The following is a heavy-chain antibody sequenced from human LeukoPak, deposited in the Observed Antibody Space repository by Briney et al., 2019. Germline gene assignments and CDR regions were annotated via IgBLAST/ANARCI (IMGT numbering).Heavy chain of an antibody. J-gene: IGHJ4*02. V-gene: IGHV3-23*01. Sequence: GGSLRLSCTASGLTFSNYAMSWVRQAPAKGLEWVAGIDQSGGYIHYADSVKGRFTISRDNSKNTLHLQMSSLRAEDTAVYYCAKDYRGSGEVGETGPLGYWGQGTLVTVSS. CDR3: AKDYRGSGEVGETGPLGY. D-gene: IGHD1-14*01. CDR2: IDQSGGYI. CDR1: GLTFSNYA.